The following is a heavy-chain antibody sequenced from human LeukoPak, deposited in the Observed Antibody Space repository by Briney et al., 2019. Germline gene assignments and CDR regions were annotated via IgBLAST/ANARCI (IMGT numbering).Heavy chain of an antibody. CDR1: GFPFSTYY. CDR3: AFPVREPQL. J-gene: IGHJ1*01. Sequence: SGGSLRLSCSVSGFPFSTYYMGWLRQTAGKGLEWVAMIGNDGSDKYYVGSLKGRFTISRDNAKNSLFLQMSSLTAEDTALYYCAFPVREPQLWGRGTLVTVSS. CDR2: IGNDGSDK. V-gene: IGHV3-7*01. D-gene: IGHD3-10*01.